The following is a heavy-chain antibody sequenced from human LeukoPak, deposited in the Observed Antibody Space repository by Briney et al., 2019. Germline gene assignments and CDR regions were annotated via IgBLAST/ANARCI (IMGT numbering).Heavy chain of an antibody. CDR1: GFTFSSYS. Sequence: GGSLRLSCAASGFTFSSYSMNWVRQAPGKGLEWVAFIQYNGSNQYYADSVKGRFTISRDNSKNTLYLQVNSLRAEDTAVYYCAKAGDSSSSPLFLDWGQGTLVTVSS. J-gene: IGHJ4*02. D-gene: IGHD6-6*01. CDR3: AKAGDSSSSPLFLD. V-gene: IGHV3-30*02. CDR2: IQYNGSNQ.